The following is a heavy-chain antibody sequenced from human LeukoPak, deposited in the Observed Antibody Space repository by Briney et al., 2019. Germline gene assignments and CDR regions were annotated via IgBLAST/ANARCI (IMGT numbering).Heavy chain of an antibody. CDR3: ARDLLYFDWLAY. CDR2: ISAYNGNT. CDR1: GYTFTSYG. D-gene: IGHD3-9*01. V-gene: IGHV1-18*01. J-gene: IGHJ4*02. Sequence: ASVQVSCKASGYTFTSYGISWVRQAPGQGLEWMGWISAYNGNTNYAQKLQGRVTMTTDTSTSTAYMELRSLRSDDTAVYYCARDLLYFDWLAYWGQGTLVTVSS.